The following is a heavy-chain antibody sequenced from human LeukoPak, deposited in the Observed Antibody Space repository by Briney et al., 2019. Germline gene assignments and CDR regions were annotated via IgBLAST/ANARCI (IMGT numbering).Heavy chain of an antibody. D-gene: IGHD5-24*01. CDR3: ARLMADDY. CDR2: IYYSGST. Sequence: PSETLSLTCTVSGGSISSSSYYWGWLRQPPGKGLEWIGSIYYSGSTYYNPSLKSRVTISVDTSKNQFSLKLSSVTAADTAVYYCARLMADDYWGQGTLVTVSS. CDR1: GGSISSSSYY. V-gene: IGHV4-39*01. J-gene: IGHJ4*02.